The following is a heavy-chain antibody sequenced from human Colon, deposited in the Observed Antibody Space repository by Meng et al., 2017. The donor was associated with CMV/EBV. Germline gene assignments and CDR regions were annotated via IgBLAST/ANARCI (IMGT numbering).Heavy chain of an antibody. CDR1: GDSISTNSAA. CDR2: TYYGSSRSNWYN. Sequence: SQTLSLTCAISGDSISTNSAAWNWIRLSPTRGLEWLGRTYYGSSRSNWYNDYALSVKSRITINPDTSKNQFSLQLNSVTPEDTAVYYCARVLLWFGGGRYYGMDVWGQGTTVTVSS. J-gene: IGHJ6*02. V-gene: IGHV6-1*01. CDR3: ARVLLWFGGGRYYGMDV. D-gene: IGHD3-10*01.